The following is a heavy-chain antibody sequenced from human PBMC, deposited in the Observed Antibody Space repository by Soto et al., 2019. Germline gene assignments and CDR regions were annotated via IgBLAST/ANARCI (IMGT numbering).Heavy chain of an antibody. D-gene: IGHD3-10*01. CDR1: GFTFSSYA. CDR2: ISYDGSNK. CDR3: ARDPMVRGVIMYYFDY. Sequence: GSLRLSCAASGFTFSSYAMHWVRQAPGKGLEWVAVISYDGSNKYYADSVKGRFTISRDNSKNTLYLQMNSLRAEDTAVYYCARDPMVRGVIMYYFDYWGQGTLVTVSS. J-gene: IGHJ4*02. V-gene: IGHV3-30-3*01.